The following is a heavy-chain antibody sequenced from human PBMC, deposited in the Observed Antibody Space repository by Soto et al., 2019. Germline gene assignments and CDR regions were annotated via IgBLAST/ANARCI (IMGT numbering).Heavy chain of an antibody. J-gene: IGHJ4*02. CDR3: AREGIAESGPNFYDF. D-gene: IGHD6-13*01. Sequence: QVQLVESGGGVVQPGRSLTIFCTASGFTFKHKAMHWIGQAPAKGLEWVADISFDGSTKNYADSVKGRFTISRDNSKNTLSLQMRALKGEDTATYYCAREGIAESGPNFYDFWGQGTLVAVSS. V-gene: IGHV3-30-3*01. CDR2: ISFDGSTK. CDR1: GFTFKHKA.